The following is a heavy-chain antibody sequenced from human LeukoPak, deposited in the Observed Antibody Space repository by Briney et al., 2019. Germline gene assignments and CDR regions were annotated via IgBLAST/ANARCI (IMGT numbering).Heavy chain of an antibody. CDR2: FYRGDST. CDR3: AREVVSSPSYFDS. CDR1: GFSPSGYW. J-gene: IGHJ4*02. V-gene: IGHV3-53*01. Sequence: PGGSLRLSCVASGFSPSGYWMYWVRQAPGKGLEWVSFFYRGDSTYYAESVRGRFTISRDNSKNTLYLLMNSLIPEDTAVYYCAREVVSSPSYFDSWGQGTLVTVSS. D-gene: IGHD2-15*01.